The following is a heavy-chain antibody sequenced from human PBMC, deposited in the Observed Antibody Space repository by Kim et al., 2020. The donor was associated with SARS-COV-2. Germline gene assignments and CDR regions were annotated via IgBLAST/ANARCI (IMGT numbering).Heavy chain of an antibody. CDR2: INHSGST. J-gene: IGHJ4*02. CDR1: GGSFSGYY. V-gene: IGHV4-34*01. D-gene: IGHD3-16*02. CDR3: ARGNPYDYVWGSYRPPHAGYFDY. Sequence: SETLSLTCAVYGGSFSGYYWSWIRQPPGKGLEWIGEINHSGSTNYNPSLKSRVTISVDTSKNQFSLKLSSVTAADTAVYYCARGNPYDYVWGSYRPPHAGYFDYWGQGTLVTVSS.